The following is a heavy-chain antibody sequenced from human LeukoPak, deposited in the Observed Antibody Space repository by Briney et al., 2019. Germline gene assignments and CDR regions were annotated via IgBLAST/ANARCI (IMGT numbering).Heavy chain of an antibody. V-gene: IGHV1-8*03. CDR3: ARHRSGYIAAAGSYWYFDL. CDR2: MYPNSGNT. CDR1: GYTFTSYD. J-gene: IGHJ2*01. Sequence: ASVKVSCKASGYTFTSYDINWVRQATGQGLEWMGWMYPNSGNTGYAQRFQGRVTITRNTSISTAYMELSSLRSEDTAVYYCARHRSGYIAAAGSYWYFDLWGRGTLVTVSS. D-gene: IGHD6-13*01.